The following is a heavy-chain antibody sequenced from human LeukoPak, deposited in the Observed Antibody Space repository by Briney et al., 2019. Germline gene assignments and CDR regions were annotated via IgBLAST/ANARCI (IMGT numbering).Heavy chain of an antibody. CDR2: MNPNSGNT. CDR3: ARRPAGGGPRIAPRYYFDY. V-gene: IGHV1-8*03. J-gene: IGHJ4*02. D-gene: IGHD6-13*01. CDR1: GYTFTGYY. Sequence: ASVKVSCKASGYTFTGYYMHWVRQATGQGLEWMGWMNPNSGNTGYAQKFQGRVTITRNTSISTAYMELSSLRSEDTAVYYCARRPAGGGPRIAPRYYFDYWGQGTLVTVSS.